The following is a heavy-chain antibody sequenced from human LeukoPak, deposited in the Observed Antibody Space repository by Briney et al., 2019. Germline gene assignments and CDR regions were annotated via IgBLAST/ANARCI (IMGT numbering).Heavy chain of an antibody. V-gene: IGHV4-59*08. J-gene: IGHJ4*02. Sequence: PSETLSLTCTVSGGSISSYYWSWIRQPPGKGLEWIGYIYYSGSTNYNPSLKSRVTISVDTSKNQFSLKLSSVTAADTAVYYCARQGGRGYSYGFIDHWGQGTLVTVSS. D-gene: IGHD5-18*01. CDR1: GGSISSYY. CDR2: IYYSGST. CDR3: ARQGGRGYSYGFIDH.